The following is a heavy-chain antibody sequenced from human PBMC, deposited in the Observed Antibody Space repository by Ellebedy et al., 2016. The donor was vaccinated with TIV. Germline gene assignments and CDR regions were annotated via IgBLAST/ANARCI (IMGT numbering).Heavy chain of an antibody. D-gene: IGHD4-23*01. CDR1: GYTFTSYY. CDR2: LNPITGGT. J-gene: IGHJ2*01. CDR3: ARGPYGGISVWYFDV. Sequence: ASVKVSCKASGYTFTSYYIHWVRQAPGQGLEWVGPLNPITGGTSYAQKFQGRVTLTRDTSTSTAYMEVSSLRSDDTAVYYCARGPYGGISVWYFDVWGRGTLVTVSS. V-gene: IGHV1-46*01.